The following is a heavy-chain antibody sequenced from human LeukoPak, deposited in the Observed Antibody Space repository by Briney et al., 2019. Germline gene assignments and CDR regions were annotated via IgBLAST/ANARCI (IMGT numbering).Heavy chain of an antibody. J-gene: IGHJ4*02. CDR2: IRHDGSLK. CDR3: ARRFRD. V-gene: IGHV3-48*03. CDR1: GLTFSGFE. Sequence: PGGSLRLPCIGSGLTFSGFELNWVRQAPGKGLEWVAYIRHDGSLKTYADSMRGRFTISRDDAKNSLYLQMDSLRVEDTATYYCARRFRDWGRGILVTVSS.